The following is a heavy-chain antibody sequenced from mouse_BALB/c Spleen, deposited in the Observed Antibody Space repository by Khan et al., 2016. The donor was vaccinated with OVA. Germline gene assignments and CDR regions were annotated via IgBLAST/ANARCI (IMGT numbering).Heavy chain of an antibody. CDR3: TRHGYVAWFTY. CDR1: GYSFTTYY. V-gene: IGHV1S135*01. D-gene: IGHD2-2*01. J-gene: IGHJ3*01. Sequence: VQLKQSGPELMKPGASVKISCKASGYSFTTYYLHWVMQSHGESLEWIGYVDPFSGGTTSNQKFKGKATLTVDKSSSTAYMHLSNLTSEDSAVDYCTRHGYVAWFTYWGQGTLVTVSA. CDR2: VDPFSGGT.